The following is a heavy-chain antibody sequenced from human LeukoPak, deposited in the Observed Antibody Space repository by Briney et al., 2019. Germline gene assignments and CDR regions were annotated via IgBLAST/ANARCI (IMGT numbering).Heavy chain of an antibody. CDR2: ISGSGGST. Sequence: GGSLRLSCAASGFSFSSYAMSWVRQAPGKGLEWVSAISGSGGSTYYADSVKGRFTISRDNSKNTLYLQMNSLRAEDTAVYYCAKDLNGSGSYYLTLYYYYMDVWGKGTTVTVSS. CDR3: AKDLNGSGSYYLTLYYYYMDV. D-gene: IGHD3-10*01. J-gene: IGHJ6*03. V-gene: IGHV3-23*01. CDR1: GFSFSSYA.